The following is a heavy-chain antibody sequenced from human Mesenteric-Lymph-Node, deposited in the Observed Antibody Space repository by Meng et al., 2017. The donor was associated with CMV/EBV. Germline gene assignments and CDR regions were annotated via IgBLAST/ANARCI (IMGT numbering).Heavy chain of an antibody. CDR3: AKDKVITGYYFDY. V-gene: IGHV3-30*02. CDR1: GFTFSNYG. D-gene: IGHD3-16*01. Sequence: GGSLRLSCAASGFTFSNYGMHWVRQAPGKGLEWVAFIWYDGSNKYYVDSVKGRFTISRDNSRNTLHLQMNSLRSEDTAVYYCAKDKVITGYYFDYWGQGTLVTVSS. CDR2: IWYDGSNK. J-gene: IGHJ4*02.